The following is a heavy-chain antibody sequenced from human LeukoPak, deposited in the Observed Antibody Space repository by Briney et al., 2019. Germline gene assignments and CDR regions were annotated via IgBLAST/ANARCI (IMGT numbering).Heavy chain of an antibody. D-gene: IGHD6-13*01. CDR1: GGSISSGGYY. Sequence: SETLSLTCTVSGGSISSGGYYWSWIRQHPGKGLEWIGYIYYSGSTYYNPSLKSRVTISVDTSKNQSSLKLSSVTAADTAVYYCAREVAAAYYGMDVWGQGTTVTVSS. V-gene: IGHV4-31*03. CDR3: AREVAAAYYGMDV. J-gene: IGHJ6*02. CDR2: IYYSGST.